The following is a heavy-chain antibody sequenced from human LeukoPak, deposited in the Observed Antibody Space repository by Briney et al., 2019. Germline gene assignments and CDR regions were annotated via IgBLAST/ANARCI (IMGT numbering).Heavy chain of an antibody. Sequence: SETLSLTCAVYGGSFSGYYWSWIRQPPGKGLEWIGYIYYSGSTNYNPSLKSRVTISVDTSKNQFSLKLSSVTGADTAVYYCARARGGYSYGTAFDYWGQGTLVTVSS. V-gene: IGHV4-59*01. CDR1: GGSFSGYY. CDR2: IYYSGST. CDR3: ARARGGYSYGTAFDY. J-gene: IGHJ4*02. D-gene: IGHD5-18*01.